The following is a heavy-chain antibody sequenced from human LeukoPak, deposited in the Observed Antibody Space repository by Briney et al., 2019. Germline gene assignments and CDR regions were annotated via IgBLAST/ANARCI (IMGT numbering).Heavy chain of an antibody. Sequence: GASVKVSCKASGVTFTSYTISWVREAPGQGGEWMGRIIPILGVANHAQKFQGRVTITADKSTSTAYMELSSLRSEDTAVYYCAIQLAYCGGDCPDAFDIWGQGTMVPIS. V-gene: IGHV1-69*02. CDR1: GVTFTSYT. J-gene: IGHJ3*02. CDR2: IIPILGVA. D-gene: IGHD2-21*02. CDR3: AIQLAYCGGDCPDAFDI.